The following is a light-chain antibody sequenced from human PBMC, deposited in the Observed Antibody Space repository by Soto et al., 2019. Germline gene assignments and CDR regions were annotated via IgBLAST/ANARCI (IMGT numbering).Light chain of an antibody. CDR2: EVH. J-gene: IGLJ1*01. CDR3: CLYIGATTYV. V-gene: IGLV2-23*02. Sequence: QSALAQPASVSGSPGQSITISRTGTSGFVGRFSLVAWYQQHPMNAPKVMISEVHRRPSGVPDRFSGSTSVNSASLTISGLQADDEADYYCCLYIGATTYVFGTGTKVTVL. CDR1: SGFVGRFSL.